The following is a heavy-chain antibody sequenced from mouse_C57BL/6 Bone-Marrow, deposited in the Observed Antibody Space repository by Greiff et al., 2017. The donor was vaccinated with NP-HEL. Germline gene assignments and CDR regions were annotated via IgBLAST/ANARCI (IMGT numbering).Heavy chain of an antibody. J-gene: IGHJ1*03. V-gene: IGHV6-3*01. CDR1: GFTFSNYW. CDR2: IRLKSDNYAT. D-gene: IGHD1-1*01. CDR3: TALYYYGSSYWYFDV. Sequence: EVKLEESGGGLVQPGGSMKLSCVASGFTFSNYWMNWVRQSPEKGLEWVAQIRLKSDNYATHYAESVKGRFTISRDDSKSSVYLQMNNLRAEDTGIYYCTALYYYGSSYWYFDVWGTGTTVTVSS.